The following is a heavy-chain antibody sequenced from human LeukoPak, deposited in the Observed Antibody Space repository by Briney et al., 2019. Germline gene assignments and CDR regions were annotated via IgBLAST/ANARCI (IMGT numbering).Heavy chain of an antibody. Sequence: AGGSLRLSCAASGFTFSSYAMSWVRQAPGKGLEWVSLISGSGGSTYYADSVKGRFTISRDNSKNRLYLQMYSLRAEDTAVYYCAKSPKYYFDYWGQGALVTVSS. CDR3: AKSPKYYFDY. V-gene: IGHV3-23*01. CDR2: ISGSGGST. J-gene: IGHJ4*02. CDR1: GFTFSSYA.